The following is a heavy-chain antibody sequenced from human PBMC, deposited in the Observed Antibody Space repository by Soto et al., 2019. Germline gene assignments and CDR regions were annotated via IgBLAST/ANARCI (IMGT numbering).Heavy chain of an antibody. J-gene: IGHJ6*02. CDR1: GFTVKNYQ. Sequence: GGSLRLSCAASGFTVKNYQMNWVRQAPGKGLEWVSVIYSGGVTYYPDSVKGGFTTIRDTSKNTVYLQMNSLRADDTAMYYCARDPSTTGYYGLDVWGQGTTVTVSS. CDR3: ARDPSTTGYYGLDV. V-gene: IGHV3-53*01. CDR2: IYSGGVT.